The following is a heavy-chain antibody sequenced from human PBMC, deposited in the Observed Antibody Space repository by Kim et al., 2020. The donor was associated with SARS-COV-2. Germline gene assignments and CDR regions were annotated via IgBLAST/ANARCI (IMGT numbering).Heavy chain of an antibody. V-gene: IGHV4-39*01. Sequence: SETLSLTCTVSGGSISSSSYYWGWIRQPPGKGLEWIGSIYYSGSTYYNPSLKSRVTISVDTSKNQFSLKLSSVTAADTAVYYCASPLGWWEGKGRNGDAFDIWGQGTMVTVSS. CDR1: GGSISSSSYY. CDR3: ASPLGWWEGKGRNGDAFDI. CDR2: IYYSGST. J-gene: IGHJ3*02. D-gene: IGHD1-26*01.